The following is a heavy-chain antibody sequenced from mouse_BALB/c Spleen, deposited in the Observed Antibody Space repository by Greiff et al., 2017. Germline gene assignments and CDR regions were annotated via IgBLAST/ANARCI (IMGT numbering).Heavy chain of an antibody. D-gene: IGHD2-14*01. CDR3: ARQEVRRCFDY. CDR1: GFTFSSYG. Sequence: VQLKESGGDLVKPGGSLKLSCAASGFTFSSYGMSWVRQTPDKRLEWVATISSGGSYTYYPDSVKGRFTISRDNAKNTLYLQMSSLKSEDTAMYYCARQEVRRCFDYWGQGTTLTVSS. CDR2: ISSGGSYT. V-gene: IGHV5-6*01. J-gene: IGHJ2*01.